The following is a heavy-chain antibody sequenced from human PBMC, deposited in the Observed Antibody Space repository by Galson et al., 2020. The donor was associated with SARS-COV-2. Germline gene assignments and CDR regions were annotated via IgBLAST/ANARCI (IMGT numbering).Heavy chain of an antibody. CDR1: GFTFSSYA. V-gene: IGHV3-30*04. Sequence: GESLKISCAASGFTFSSYAMHWVRQAPGKGLEWVAVISYDGSNKYYADSVRGRFTISRDSSKNTVYLQMNNLRVDDTAVYYCARDGQSSRGWAFAYWGQGTLLTVSS. CDR3: ARDGQSSRGWAFAY. D-gene: IGHD6-19*01. CDR2: ISYDGSNK. J-gene: IGHJ4*02.